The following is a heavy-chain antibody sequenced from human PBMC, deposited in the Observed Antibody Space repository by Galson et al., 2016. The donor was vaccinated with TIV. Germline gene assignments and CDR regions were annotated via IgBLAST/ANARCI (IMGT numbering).Heavy chain of an antibody. CDR2: IRSKAYGRTT. D-gene: IGHD4-23*01. Sequence: SLRLSCAASGFTFGDYAMSWVRQAPGKGLEWVGFIRSKAYGRTTDYAASGKGRFTVSRDDSQGIAYLQMNSLKTEDTAVYYCVRDELFGGNSFGYWGQGTLVTVSS. CDR1: GFTFGDYA. J-gene: IGHJ4*02. V-gene: IGHV3-49*04. CDR3: VRDELFGGNSFGY.